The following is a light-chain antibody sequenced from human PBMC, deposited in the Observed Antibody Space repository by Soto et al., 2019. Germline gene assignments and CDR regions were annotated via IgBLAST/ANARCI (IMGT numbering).Light chain of an antibody. CDR3: QHYVTSLTT. CDR2: GAS. J-gene: IGKJ1*01. CDR1: QSVTSNY. Sequence: EIVLTESAGTMSLCLGERATIVCGASQSVTSNYLAWYQQKPGQAPRLLIFGASIRVTGIPDRFIGSGSGTDFTLTISRLEPEDFAVYYCQHYVTSLTTFGQGTKVDIK. V-gene: IGKV3-20*01.